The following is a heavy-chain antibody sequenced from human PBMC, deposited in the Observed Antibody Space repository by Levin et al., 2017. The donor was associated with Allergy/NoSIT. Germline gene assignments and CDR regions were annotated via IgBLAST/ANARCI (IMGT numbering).Heavy chain of an antibody. CDR1: GFTFGDYA. Sequence: GESLKISCTGSGFTFGDYAMSWVRQAPGKGLEWLGFIRNKAHGGTTEYAASVKGRLTISRDDSKSIAYLQMNSLKTEDTAVYFCARGGPPNYDYNWGSYRDGYFDYWGQGTLVTVSS. D-gene: IGHD3-16*02. CDR3: ARGGPPNYDYNWGSYRDGYFDY. V-gene: IGHV3-49*04. J-gene: IGHJ4*02. CDR2: IRNKAHGGTT.